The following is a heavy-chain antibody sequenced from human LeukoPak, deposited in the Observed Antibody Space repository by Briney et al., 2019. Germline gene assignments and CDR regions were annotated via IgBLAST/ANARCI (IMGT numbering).Heavy chain of an antibody. CDR1: GGSTSSSSYY. D-gene: IGHD5-12*01. J-gene: IGHJ6*02. CDR2: IYYSGST. Sequence: PSETLSLTCTVSGGSTSSSSYYWGWIRQPPGKGLEWIGSIYYSGSTYYNPSLKSRGTISVDTSKNQFSLKLSSVTAADTAVYYCARTPFSGYVYGMDVWGQGTTVTVSS. CDR3: ARTPFSGYVYGMDV. V-gene: IGHV4-39*01.